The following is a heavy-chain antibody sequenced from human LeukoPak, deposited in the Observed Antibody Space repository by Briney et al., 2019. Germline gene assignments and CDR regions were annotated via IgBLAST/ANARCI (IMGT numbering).Heavy chain of an antibody. D-gene: IGHD3-10*01. V-gene: IGHV1-46*01. CDR2: INPSGGST. CDR3: ARDSVITMVRGVIITRNWFDP. J-gene: IGHJ5*02. CDR1: GYTFTSYY. Sequence: GASVKVSCKASGYTFTSYYMHWVRQAPGQGLEWMGIINPSGGSTSYAQKFQGRVTMTRDMSTSTVYMELSSLRSEDTAVYYCARDSVITMVRGVIITRNWFDPWGQGTLVTVSS.